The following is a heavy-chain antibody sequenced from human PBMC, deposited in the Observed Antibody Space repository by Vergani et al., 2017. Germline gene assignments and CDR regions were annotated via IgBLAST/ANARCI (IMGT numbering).Heavy chain of an antibody. CDR1: GGSISSSSYY. V-gene: IGHV4-39*07. D-gene: IGHD6-19*01. Sequence: QLQLQESGPGLVKPSETLSLTCTVSGGSISSSSYYWGWIRQPPGKGLELIGSIYYSGSTYYNPSLKSRVTISVDTSENQFSLKLSSVTAADTAVYYCARDVAGLTNRIAVAGSGWFDPWGQGTLVTVSS. CDR3: ARDVAGLTNRIAVAGSGWFDP. CDR2: IYYSGST. J-gene: IGHJ5*02.